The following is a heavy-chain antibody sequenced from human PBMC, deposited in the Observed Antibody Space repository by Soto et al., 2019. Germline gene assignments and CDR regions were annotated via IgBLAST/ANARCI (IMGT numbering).Heavy chain of an antibody. CDR3: ARSVAVPGAHMDY. V-gene: IGHV4-59*01. J-gene: IGHJ4*02. CDR1: GGSISGSY. D-gene: IGHD6-19*01. Sequence: SETMSLTCSVSGGSISGSYWSWIRQSPGKGLEWLGYVYYTGSTNYSPSLRSRVSISVDTSKNEFSLRLSSVTAADTAVYFCARSVAVPGAHMDYWGLGTQVTVSS. CDR2: VYYTGST.